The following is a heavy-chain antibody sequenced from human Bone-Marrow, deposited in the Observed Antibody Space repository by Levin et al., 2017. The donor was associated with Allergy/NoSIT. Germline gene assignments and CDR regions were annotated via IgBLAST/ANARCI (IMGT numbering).Heavy chain of an antibody. Sequence: TASETLSLTCNVSGGSVSSGSSYWTWIRQPPGRELEWIGYIYYTGDTNYNPSLKSRVTISLDTSKNQVSLKLTSATAADTAIYFCVRDGFNSGCRGTYSQSYNGMDVWGQGTTVIVSS. CDR1: GGSVSSGSSY. CDR3: VRDGFNSGCRGTYSQSYNGMDV. V-gene: IGHV4-61*01. J-gene: IGHJ6*02. D-gene: IGHD1-26*01. CDR2: IYYTGDT.